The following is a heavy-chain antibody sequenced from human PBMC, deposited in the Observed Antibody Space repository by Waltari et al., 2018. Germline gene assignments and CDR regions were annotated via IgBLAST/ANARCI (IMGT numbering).Heavy chain of an antibody. V-gene: IGHV3-74*01. Sequence: EVHLVESGGGLVQPGGSLRLSCAVSGFTLSDSWMHLVRQAPGKGLVWVSRINNDGRSTSYADSMKGRFTVSRDNAKNTLYLQMNSLTVDDTVVYYCAKVQWFGAWGQGTLVTVSS. CDR3: AKVQWFGA. J-gene: IGHJ5*02. CDR2: INNDGRST. CDR1: GFTLSDSW.